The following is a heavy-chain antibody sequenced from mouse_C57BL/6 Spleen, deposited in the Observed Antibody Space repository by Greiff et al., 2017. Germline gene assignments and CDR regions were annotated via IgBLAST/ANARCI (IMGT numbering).Heavy chain of an antibody. J-gene: IGHJ4*01. CDR2: IYPSDGST. V-gene: IGHV1-85*01. CDR1: GYTFTSYD. Sequence: QVQLQQSGPELVKPGASVKLSCKASGYTFTSYDINWVKQRPGKGLEWIGWIYPSDGSTKYNEKFKGKATLTVDTASSTAYMELHSLISEDSAVYFCERCYDYDAKDYWGQGTSVTVSS. CDR3: ERCYDYDAKDY.